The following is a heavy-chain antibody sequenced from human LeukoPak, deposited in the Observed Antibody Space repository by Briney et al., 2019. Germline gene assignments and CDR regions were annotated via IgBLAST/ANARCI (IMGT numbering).Heavy chain of an antibody. V-gene: IGHV3-30*03. CDR3: ARGFVLGAAKNYFDY. D-gene: IGHD2-21*02. CDR1: GFPLCSYG. J-gene: IGHJ4*02. CDR2: ILYDGSNK. Sequence: GRSLRLSCAASGFPLCSYGIHCVAPAPGGSGVGVAVILYDGSNKYYADTVKGRFTISRDNSKNTLSLQMNSLRAEDTALYYCARGFVLGAAKNYFDYWGQGALVTVSS.